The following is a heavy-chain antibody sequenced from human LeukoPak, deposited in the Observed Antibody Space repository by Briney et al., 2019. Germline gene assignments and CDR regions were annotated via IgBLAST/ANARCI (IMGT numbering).Heavy chain of an antibody. J-gene: IGHJ4*02. CDR2: IYSGCST. D-gene: IGHD3-9*01. CDR3: ASTPPRYLGYFDY. V-gene: IGHV3-53*01. CDR1: GFTVSYSY. Sequence: GGTLTLSCAASGFTVSYSYMSWVCQAQGTGMEWVSVIYSGCSTYYSDSVKVRFTISRDNSKNTLYFQMNSLRAEDTAVYYCASTPPRYLGYFDYWGQGTLVTVSS.